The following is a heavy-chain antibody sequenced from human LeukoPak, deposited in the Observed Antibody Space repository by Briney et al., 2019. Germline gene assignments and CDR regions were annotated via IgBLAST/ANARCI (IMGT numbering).Heavy chain of an antibody. Sequence: SETLSLASTVSGGSISTYYCGWIRQPPGKGLEWIGYIYYSGSTNYNPSLKSRVTISVDTSKKQFSLKLSSVTAADTAVYYCAREYYYDSSGYYPPHAFHIWGQGTMVSVSS. CDR2: IYYSGST. D-gene: IGHD3-22*01. CDR1: GGSISTYY. J-gene: IGHJ3*02. CDR3: AREYYYDSSGYYPPHAFHI. V-gene: IGHV4-59*01.